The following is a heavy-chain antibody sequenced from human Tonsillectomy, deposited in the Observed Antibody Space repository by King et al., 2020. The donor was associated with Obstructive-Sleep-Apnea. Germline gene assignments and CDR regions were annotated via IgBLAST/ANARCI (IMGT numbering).Heavy chain of an antibody. CDR1: GDSVSSNSAV. V-gene: IGHV6-1*01. J-gene: IGHJ5*02. CDR2: TYYRSKWYN. Sequence: VQLQQSGPGLVKPSQTLSLTCAISGDSVSSNSAVWNWIRQSPSRGLEWLGRTYYRSKWYNDYALSVKSRITINSDTSKNQFSLQLNSVTPEDTAVYYCGRGSIAAPGAWFDPLGQGTLVTVSS. CDR3: GRGSIAAPGAWFDP. D-gene: IGHD6-6*01.